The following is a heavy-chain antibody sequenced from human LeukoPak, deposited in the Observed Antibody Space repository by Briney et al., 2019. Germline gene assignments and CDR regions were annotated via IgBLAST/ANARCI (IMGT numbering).Heavy chain of an antibody. CDR3: ARDGHYYDSSGYWDY. CDR1: GFTFDDYG. J-gene: IGHJ4*02. Sequence: GGSLRLSCAASGFTFDDYGMSWDRQAPGKGLEWVSGINWKGGSTGYADSVKGRFIISRDNTKNSLYLQMNSLRAEDTAVYYCARDGHYYDSSGYWDYWGQGTLVTVSS. CDR2: INWKGGST. V-gene: IGHV3-20*04. D-gene: IGHD3-22*01.